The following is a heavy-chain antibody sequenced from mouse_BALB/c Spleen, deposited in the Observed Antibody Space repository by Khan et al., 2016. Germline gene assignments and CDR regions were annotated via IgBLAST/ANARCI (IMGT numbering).Heavy chain of an antibody. CDR1: GFTFTDYY. CDR3: ARDVTYGSSPYWYFDV. J-gene: IGHJ1*01. D-gene: IGHD1-1*01. CDR2: IRKKSKGSTT. Sequence: EVELVESGGGLVQPGGSLRLSCATSGFTFTDYYMSWVRQPPGKALEWLGFIRKKSKGSTTEYSAAVKGRFTISRDNSQSILYLQMNTLRAEDSATYYCARDVTYGSSPYWYFDVWGAGTPVTVSS. V-gene: IGHV7-3*02.